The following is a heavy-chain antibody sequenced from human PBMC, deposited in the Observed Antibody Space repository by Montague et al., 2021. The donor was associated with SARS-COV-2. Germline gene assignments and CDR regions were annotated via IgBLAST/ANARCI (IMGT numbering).Heavy chain of an antibody. CDR3: ASRGAGWFGSNPEGFDY. V-gene: IGHV4-4*02. CDR1: GGSISSSNW. J-gene: IGHJ4*02. Sequence: SETLFLTCAVSGGSISSSNWWSWVRQPPGKVLEWIGEIYHSGSTNYNPSLKGRVTISVDKSKNQFSLKLSSVTAADTAVYYCASRGAGWFGSNPEGFDYWGQGTLVTVSS. CDR2: IYHSGST. D-gene: IGHD3-10*01.